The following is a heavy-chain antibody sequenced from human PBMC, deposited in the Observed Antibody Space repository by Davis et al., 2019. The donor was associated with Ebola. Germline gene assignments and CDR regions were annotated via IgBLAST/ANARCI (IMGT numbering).Heavy chain of an antibody. D-gene: IGHD3-10*01. V-gene: IGHV4-61*01. J-gene: IGHJ4*02. Sequence: MPSETLSLTCTVSGGSVSSGSYYWSWIRQPPGKGLEWIGYVYYSGSTNYNPSLQSRVAISVDTSKNQFSLKLSSVTAADTAVYYCARDAVLSRGELDFWGQGTLVTISS. CDR2: VYYSGST. CDR3: ARDAVLSRGELDF. CDR1: GGSVSSGSYY.